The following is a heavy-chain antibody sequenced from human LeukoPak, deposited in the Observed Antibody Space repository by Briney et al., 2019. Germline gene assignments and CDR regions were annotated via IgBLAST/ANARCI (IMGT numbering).Heavy chain of an antibody. CDR3: ARDPYSNYFGY. V-gene: IGHV1-2*02. D-gene: IGHD5-18*01. Sequence: ASVKVSCKASGYTFTGYYMHWVRQAPGQGLEWMGWINPNNGGTNYAQKFQGRVTMTSDTSISTAYMELNRLRSEDTAVYYCARDPYSNYFGYCGQGTLVTVSS. CDR1: GYTFTGYY. J-gene: IGHJ4*02. CDR2: INPNNGGT.